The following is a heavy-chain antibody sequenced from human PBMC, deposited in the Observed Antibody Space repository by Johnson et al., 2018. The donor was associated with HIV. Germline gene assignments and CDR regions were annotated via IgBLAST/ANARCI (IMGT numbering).Heavy chain of an antibody. Sequence: EQLVESGGGLVQPGGSLRLSCAASRFTFSSYGMSWVRQAPGKGLEWVSGVSGSGGSTYYADSVKGRFTISRDNSKNTLSLQMNRLRAEDTAVYYCAKGDDSSGWYNGAFDIWGLGTMVTVSS. CDR3: AKGDDSSGWYNGAFDI. V-gene: IGHV3-23*04. CDR1: RFTFSSYG. CDR2: VSGSGGST. J-gene: IGHJ3*02. D-gene: IGHD6-19*01.